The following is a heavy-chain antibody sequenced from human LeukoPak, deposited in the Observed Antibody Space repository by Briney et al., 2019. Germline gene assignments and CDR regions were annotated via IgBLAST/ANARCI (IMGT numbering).Heavy chain of an antibody. D-gene: IGHD3-10*01. CDR2: IYHSGTT. J-gene: IGHJ4*02. CDR1: GYSITSSSW. Sequence: SDTLSLTCAVSGYSITSSSWWGWIRQPPGKGPEWIGYIYHSGTTYYNPSLQSRVTMSVDTSKNQFSLKLSSVTAVDTAVYYCARKENVYYYFDYWGQGTLVTVSS. V-gene: IGHV4-28*01. CDR3: ARKENVYYYFDY.